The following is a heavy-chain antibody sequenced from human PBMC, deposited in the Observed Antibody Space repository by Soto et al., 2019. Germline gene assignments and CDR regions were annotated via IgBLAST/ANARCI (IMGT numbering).Heavy chain of an antibody. Sequence: GGSLRLSCAASGFTFSSYAMHWVRQAPGKGLEYVSAISSNGGSTYYANSVKGRFTISRDNSKNTLYLQMGSLRAEDMAVYYCARSELYYYYYMDVWGKGTTVTVSS. CDR2: ISSNGGST. J-gene: IGHJ6*03. D-gene: IGHD1-7*01. CDR3: ARSELYYYYYMDV. V-gene: IGHV3-64*01. CDR1: GFTFSSYA.